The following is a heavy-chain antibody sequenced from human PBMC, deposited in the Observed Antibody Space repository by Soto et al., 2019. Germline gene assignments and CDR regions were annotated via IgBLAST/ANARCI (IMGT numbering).Heavy chain of an antibody. D-gene: IGHD2-15*01. CDR2: IKQDGSEK. Sequence: EVQQVESGGGLVQPGGSLRLSCAASGFTFSSYWKSWVRQAPGKGLEWVANIKQDGSEKYYVDSVKGRFTISRDNAKNSLYLQMKSLRAEDTAVYYCARLVVVADPYYFDYWGQRTLVTVSS. CDR3: ARLVVVADPYYFDY. CDR1: GFTFSSYW. J-gene: IGHJ4*02. V-gene: IGHV3-7*01.